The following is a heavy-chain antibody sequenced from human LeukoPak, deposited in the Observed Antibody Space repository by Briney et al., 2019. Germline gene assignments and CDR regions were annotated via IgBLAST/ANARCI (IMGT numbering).Heavy chain of an antibody. CDR3: ARESYYDSSGYYYGYFDY. V-gene: IGHV1-18*01. J-gene: IGHJ4*02. CDR1: GYTFTSYG. CDR2: ISAYNGNT. Sequence: ASVKVSCKASGYTFTSYGISWVRQAPGQGLEWMGWISAYNGNTNYAQKLQGRVTMTTDTSTSTAYMELRSLRSDDTAVYYCARESYYDSSGYYYGYFDYWGQGTLVTVSS. D-gene: IGHD3-22*01.